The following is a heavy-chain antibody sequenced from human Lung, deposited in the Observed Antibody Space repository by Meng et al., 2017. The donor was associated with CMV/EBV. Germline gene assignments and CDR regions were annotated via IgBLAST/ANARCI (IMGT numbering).Heavy chain of an antibody. J-gene: IGHJ6*02. D-gene: IGHD6-13*01. CDR2: IYHSGST. Sequence: SXTLSLXCAVSGGSISSSNWWSWVRQPPGKGLEWIGEIYHSGSTNYNPSLKSRVTISVDKSKNQFSLKLSSVTAADTAVYYCARDGAAGPANYYYYYGMDAXGQGXTVTVSS. V-gene: IGHV4-4*02. CDR1: GGSISSSNW. CDR3: ARDGAAGPANYYYYYGMDA.